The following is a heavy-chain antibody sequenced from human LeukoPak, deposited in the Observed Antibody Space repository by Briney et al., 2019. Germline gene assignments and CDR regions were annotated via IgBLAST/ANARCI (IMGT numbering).Heavy chain of an antibody. D-gene: IGHD3-10*01. CDR1: GFTFSSYW. CDR3: ARGPYGSGSYGFP. Sequence: PGGSLRLSCAASGFTFSSYWMSWVRQAPGKGLEWVANIKQDGSEKYYVDSVKGRFTISRDNAKNSLYLQMNSLRAEDTAVYYCARGPYGSGSYGFPWGQGTLVTVSS. CDR2: IKQDGSEK. V-gene: IGHV3-7*01. J-gene: IGHJ4*02.